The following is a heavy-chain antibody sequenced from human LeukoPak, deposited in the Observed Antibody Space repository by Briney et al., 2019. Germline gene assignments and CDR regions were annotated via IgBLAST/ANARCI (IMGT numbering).Heavy chain of an antibody. CDR1: GFNFSKYG. CDR3: ASDYGDYGRGFDY. CDR2: INHSGST. D-gene: IGHD4-17*01. V-gene: IGHV4-34*01. Sequence: GSLRLSCGASGFNFSKYGLSWVRQAPRKGLEWIGEINHSGSTNYNPSLKSRVTISVDTSKNQFSLKLSSVTAADTAVYYCASDYGDYGRGFDYWGQGILVTVSS. J-gene: IGHJ4*02.